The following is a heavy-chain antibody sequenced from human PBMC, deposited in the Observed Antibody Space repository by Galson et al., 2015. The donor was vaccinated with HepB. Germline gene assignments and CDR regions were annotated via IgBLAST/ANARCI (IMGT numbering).Heavy chain of an antibody. CDR2: IKQDGSEK. CDR3: AMATSIAVAGTTYYGMDV. Sequence: SLRLSCAASGFTFSSYWMSWVRQAPGKGLEWVANIKQDGSEKYYVDSVKGRFTISRDNAKNSLYLQMNSLRAEDTAVYYCAMATSIAVAGTTYYGMDVWGQGTTVTVSS. V-gene: IGHV3-7*03. D-gene: IGHD6-19*01. J-gene: IGHJ6*02. CDR1: GFTFSSYW.